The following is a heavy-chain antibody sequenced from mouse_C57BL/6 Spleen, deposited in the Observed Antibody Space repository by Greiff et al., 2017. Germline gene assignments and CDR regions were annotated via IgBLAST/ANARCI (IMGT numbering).Heavy chain of an antibody. CDR2: IDPSDSET. CDR3: ARRGGYFDV. Sequence: QVHVKQPGAELVRPGSSVKLSCKASGYTFTSYWMHWVKQRPIQGLEWIGNIDPSDSETHYNQKFKDKATLTVDKSSSTAYMQLSSLTSEDSAVYYCARRGGYFDVWGTGTTVTVSS. CDR1: GYTFTSYW. V-gene: IGHV1-52*01. J-gene: IGHJ1*03.